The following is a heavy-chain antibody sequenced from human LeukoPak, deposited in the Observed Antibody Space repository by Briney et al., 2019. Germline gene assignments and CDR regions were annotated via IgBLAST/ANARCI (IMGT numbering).Heavy chain of an antibody. CDR3: ASDCSSTSCSFDY. Sequence: GGSLRLSCAASGFTFSSYAMHWVRQAPGRGLEWVAVISYDGSNKYYADSVKGRFTISRDNSKNTLYLQMNSLRAEDTAVYYCASDCSSTSCSFDYRGQGTLVTVSS. D-gene: IGHD2-2*01. J-gene: IGHJ4*02. V-gene: IGHV3-30*04. CDR2: ISYDGSNK. CDR1: GFTFSSYA.